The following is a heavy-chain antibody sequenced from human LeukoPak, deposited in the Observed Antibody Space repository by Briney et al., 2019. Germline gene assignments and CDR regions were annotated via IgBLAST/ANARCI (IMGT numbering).Heavy chain of an antibody. V-gene: IGHV4-4*02. CDR3: ARGSSQKGWFGDRIRGDWDY. Sequence: PSGTLSLTCAVSGGSISSSNWWSWVRQPPGKGLEWIGEIYHSGSTNYNPSLKSRVTISVDKSKNQFSLKLSSVTAADTAVYYCARGSSQKGWFGDRIRGDWDYWGQGTLVTVSS. D-gene: IGHD3-10*01. CDR2: IYHSGST. J-gene: IGHJ4*02. CDR1: GGSISSSNW.